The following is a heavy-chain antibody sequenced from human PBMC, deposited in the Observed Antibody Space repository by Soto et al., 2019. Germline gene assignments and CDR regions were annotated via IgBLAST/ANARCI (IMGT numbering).Heavy chain of an antibody. CDR3: ARQLIGYSYGSYPTYGMDV. CDR1: GYSFTSYW. CDR2: IYPGDSDT. J-gene: IGHJ6*02. V-gene: IGHV5-51*01. Sequence: PGESLKISCKGSGYSFTSYWIGWVRQMPGKGLEWMGIIYPGDSDTRYSPSFQGQVTISADKSISTAYLQWSSLKASDTAMYYCARQLIGYSYGSYPTYGMDVWGQGTTVTVSS. D-gene: IGHD5-18*01.